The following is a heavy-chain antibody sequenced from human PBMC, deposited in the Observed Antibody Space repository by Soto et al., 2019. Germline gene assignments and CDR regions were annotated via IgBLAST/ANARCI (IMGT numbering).Heavy chain of an antibody. CDR2: ISGSGGST. V-gene: IGHV3-23*01. CDR1: GFTFSSYA. Sequence: EVQLLESGGGLVQPGGSLRLSCAASGFTFSSYAMSWVRQPPGKGLGWVSAISGSGGSTYYAESVKGRFTISRDNSKNTRYLQRNSLRAEDTAVYYCAKDARGTAVLRYFEDWGQGTLVTVSS. CDR3: AKDARGTAVLRYFED. D-gene: IGHD3-9*01. J-gene: IGHJ4*02.